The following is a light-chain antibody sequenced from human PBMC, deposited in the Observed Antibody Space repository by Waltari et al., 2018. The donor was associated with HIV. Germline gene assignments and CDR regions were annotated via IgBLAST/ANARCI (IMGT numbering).Light chain of an antibody. CDR2: TNS. CDR1: SSNTGAGHD. J-gene: IGLJ2*01. CDR3: QSYDSSLSDSVV. Sequence: QSVLTQPPSVSGAPGQRVTISCPGSSSNTGAGHDVHWYQQLPGTAPKLLIYTNSNRPSGVPDRFSGSKSGTSASLAITGLQADDEAHYYCQSYDSSLSDSVVFGGGTTLTVL. V-gene: IGLV1-40*01.